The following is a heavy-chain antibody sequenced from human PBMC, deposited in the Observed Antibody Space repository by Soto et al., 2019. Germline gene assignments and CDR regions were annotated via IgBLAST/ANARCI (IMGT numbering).Heavy chain of an antibody. CDR3: ASFYYPSLYSSSLSDYFDY. CDR2: ISSSSSTI. D-gene: IGHD6-13*01. J-gene: IGHJ4*02. CDR1: GFTFSSYS. V-gene: IGHV3-48*02. Sequence: PGGSLRLSCAASGFTFSSYSMNWVRQAPGKGLEWVSYISSSSSTIYYADSVKGRFTISRDSAKNSLYLQMNSLRDEDTAVYYCASFYYPSLYSSSLSDYFDYWGQGTLVTVSS.